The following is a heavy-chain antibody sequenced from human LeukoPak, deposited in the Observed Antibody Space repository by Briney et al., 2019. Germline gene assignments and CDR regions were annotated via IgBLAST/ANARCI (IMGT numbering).Heavy chain of an antibody. Sequence: PSETLSLTCTVSGDSLSSYYWSWIRQPPGKGLEWIGYIYYSGSTNYSPSLKSRVTISMDTSKNQFSLKMNSVTAADTAVYYCARGPYCSGGSCYSTFDYWGQGTLVTVSS. D-gene: IGHD2-15*01. J-gene: IGHJ4*02. CDR1: GDSLSSYY. CDR3: ARGPYCSGGSCYSTFDY. CDR2: IYYSGST. V-gene: IGHV4-59*01.